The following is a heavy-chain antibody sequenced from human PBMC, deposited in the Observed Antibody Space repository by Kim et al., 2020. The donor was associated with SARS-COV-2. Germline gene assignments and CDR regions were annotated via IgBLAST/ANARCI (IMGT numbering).Heavy chain of an antibody. D-gene: IGHD3-3*01. Sequence: SETLSLTCTVSGGSISSYYWSWIRQPPGKGLEWIGYIYYSGSTNYNPSLKSRVTISVDTSKNQFSLKLSSVTAADTAVYYCARGFDFWSGYYRGFDYWGQGTLVTVSS. J-gene: IGHJ4*02. CDR1: GGSISSYY. V-gene: IGHV4-59*13. CDR2: IYYSGST. CDR3: ARGFDFWSGYYRGFDY.